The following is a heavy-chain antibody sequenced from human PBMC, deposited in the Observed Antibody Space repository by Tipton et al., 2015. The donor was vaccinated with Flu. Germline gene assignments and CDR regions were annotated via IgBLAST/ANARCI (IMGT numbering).Heavy chain of an antibody. CDR1: GYTFTDYS. CDR2: ISIYNGNT. J-gene: IGHJ4*02. D-gene: IGHD3-22*01. V-gene: IGHV1-18*01. CDR3: ARDRAPSYYDSIGFYLDY. Sequence: QVQLVQSGAGVKKPGASVKVSCKASGYTFTDYSFSWVRQAPGQGLEWMGWISIYNGNTHYAQKLQGRVTMTTDTSTSTAYMELRSLRSDDTAVYYCARDRAPSYYDSIGFYLDYWGQGTLVTVSS.